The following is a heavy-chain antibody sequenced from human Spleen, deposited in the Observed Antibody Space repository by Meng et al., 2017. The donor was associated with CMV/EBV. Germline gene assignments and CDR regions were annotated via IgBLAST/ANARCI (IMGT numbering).Heavy chain of an antibody. J-gene: IGHJ4*02. D-gene: IGHD3-10*01. CDR1: GFTLSKYW. V-gene: IGHV3-30*02. CDR2: LHYDGSNE. Sequence: GESLKISCAASGFTLSKYWMTWVRQAPGKGLEWVAFLHYDGSNEYYADSVKGRFIISRDNSKNTLYLQMNSLRAEDTAVYYCARHYGSGSFDCWGQGMLVTVSS. CDR3: ARHYGSGSFDC.